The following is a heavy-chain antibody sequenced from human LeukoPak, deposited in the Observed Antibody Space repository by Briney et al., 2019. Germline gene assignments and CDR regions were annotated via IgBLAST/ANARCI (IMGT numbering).Heavy chain of an antibody. CDR1: GGSISSGSYY. Sequence: SETLSLTCTVSGGSISSGSYYWSWIRQPAGKGLEWIGRIYTSGSTNYNPSLKSRVTISVDTSKNQFSLKLSSVTAADTAVYYCARDYARPADAFDIWGQGTMVTVSS. V-gene: IGHV4-61*02. D-gene: IGHD2-2*01. CDR2: IYTSGST. CDR3: ARDYARPADAFDI. J-gene: IGHJ3*02.